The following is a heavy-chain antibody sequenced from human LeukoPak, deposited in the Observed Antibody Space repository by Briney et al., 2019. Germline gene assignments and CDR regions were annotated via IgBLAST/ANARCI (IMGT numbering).Heavy chain of an antibody. CDR3: ARDFSVAGPTTFDY. Sequence: GGSLRLSCAASGFTFSSYGMHWVRQAPGKGLEWVAFIRYDGSNKYYADSVKGRFTISRDNSKNTLYLQMNSLRAEDTAVYYCARDFSVAGPTTFDYWGQGTLVTVSS. J-gene: IGHJ4*02. CDR2: IRYDGSNK. CDR1: GFTFSSYG. D-gene: IGHD6-19*01. V-gene: IGHV3-30*02.